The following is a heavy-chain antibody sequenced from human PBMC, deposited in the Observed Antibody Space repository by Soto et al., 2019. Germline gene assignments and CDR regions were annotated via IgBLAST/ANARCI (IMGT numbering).Heavy chain of an antibody. Sequence: SETLSLTCTVSGGSISKSSYYWVWIRQPPGKGLEWVGSMSYSGSTYYNPSLKSRVAISVDTSKNQLSLQVSSVTAADTSVYYCSRRAPEGFDPWGQGTLVTVSS. CDR1: GGSISKSSYY. J-gene: IGHJ5*02. V-gene: IGHV4-39*01. CDR3: SRRAPEGFDP. CDR2: MSYSGST.